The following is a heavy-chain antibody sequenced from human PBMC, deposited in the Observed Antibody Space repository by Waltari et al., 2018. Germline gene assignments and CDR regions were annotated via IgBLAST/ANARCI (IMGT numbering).Heavy chain of an antibody. J-gene: IGHJ4*02. Sequence: QVQLVESGGGVVQPGRSLRLSCAASGFTFSSYAMHWVRQAPGKGLEWVAVISYDGSNKYYADSVKGRFTIPRDNSKKRLYLKRNSLGAEDTAGYNWARDRAVGGDIDNWGQGTRVTVSS. V-gene: IGHV3-30*01. D-gene: IGHD3-16*01. CDR3: ARDRAVGGDIDN. CDR2: ISYDGSNK. CDR1: GFTFSSYA.